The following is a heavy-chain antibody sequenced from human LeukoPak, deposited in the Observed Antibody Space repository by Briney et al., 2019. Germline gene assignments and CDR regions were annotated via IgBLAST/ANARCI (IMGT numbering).Heavy chain of an antibody. CDR1: GLNFDDSA. Sequence: GGSLRLSRVASGLNFDDSAMHWVRQAPGKGLEWVSLISADGGSKFSADSVKGRFSISRDNSKNPLYLQMNSLRSEDTAMYYCAKESGKFDYWGQGTLVAVSS. CDR3: AKESGKFDY. CDR2: ISADGGSK. J-gene: IGHJ4*02. V-gene: IGHV3-43*02.